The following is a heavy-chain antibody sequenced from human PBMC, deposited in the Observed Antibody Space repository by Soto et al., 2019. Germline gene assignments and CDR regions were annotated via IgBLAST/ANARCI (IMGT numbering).Heavy chain of an antibody. Sequence: SETLSLTCTVSGGSVSSGSYYWSWIRQPPGKGLEWIGYIYYSGSTNNNPSLKSRVTISVDTSKNQFSLKLSSVTAADTAVYYCARGLHLGLDYWGQGTLVTVSS. J-gene: IGHJ4*02. V-gene: IGHV4-61*01. D-gene: IGHD3-16*01. CDR1: GGSVSSGSYY. CDR2: IYYSGST. CDR3: ARGLHLGLDY.